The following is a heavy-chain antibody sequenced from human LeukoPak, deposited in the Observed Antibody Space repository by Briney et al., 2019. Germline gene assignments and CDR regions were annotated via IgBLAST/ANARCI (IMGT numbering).Heavy chain of an antibody. D-gene: IGHD5-24*01. Sequence: GGSLRLSCAASGFTFSDYYMSWIRQAPGKGLERVSYISSSGSTIYYADSVKGRFTISRDNAKNSLYLQMNSLRAEDTAVYYCASGRWLQPFDYWGQGTLVTVSS. CDR3: ASGRWLQPFDY. CDR2: ISSSGSTI. CDR1: GFTFSDYY. J-gene: IGHJ4*02. V-gene: IGHV3-11*01.